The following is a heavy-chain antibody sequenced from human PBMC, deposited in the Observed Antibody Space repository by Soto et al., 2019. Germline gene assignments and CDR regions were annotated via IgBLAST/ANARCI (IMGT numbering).Heavy chain of an antibody. D-gene: IGHD3-22*01. CDR1: GYTFTGYY. Sequence: ASVKVSCKASGYTFTGYYMHWVRQAPGQGLEWMGWINPNSGGTNYAQKFQGWVTMTRDTSISTAYMELSRLRSDDTAVYYCARDYDDSSGYMGHWGQGTLVTVSS. J-gene: IGHJ4*02. CDR3: ARDYDDSSGYMGH. CDR2: INPNSGGT. V-gene: IGHV1-2*04.